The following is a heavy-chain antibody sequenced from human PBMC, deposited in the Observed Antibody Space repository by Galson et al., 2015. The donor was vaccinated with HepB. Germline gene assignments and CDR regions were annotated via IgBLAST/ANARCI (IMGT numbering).Heavy chain of an antibody. CDR3: AKDSSSAWLFDS. CDR1: GFTFSSYA. CDR2: ITGSGYRT. D-gene: IGHD6-19*01. J-gene: IGHJ4*02. V-gene: IGHV3-23*01. Sequence: SLRLSCAASGFTFSSYAMTWVRRTPGKGLDWVSTITGSGYRTYYADSVKGRFTISRDNSKNTLYLQMNSLRADDTAIYYCAKDSSSAWLFDSWGQGTLVTVSS.